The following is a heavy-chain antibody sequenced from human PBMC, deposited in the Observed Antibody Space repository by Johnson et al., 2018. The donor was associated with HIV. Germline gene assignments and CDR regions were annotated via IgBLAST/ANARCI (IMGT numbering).Heavy chain of an antibody. J-gene: IGHJ3*02. V-gene: IGHV3-20*04. CDR2: INWNGGST. CDR1: GFIFDDYG. D-gene: IGHD2-15*01. CDR3: TTDCSGGSCYSGAFDI. Sequence: VQLVESGGGLVQPGGSLRLSCAASGFIFDDYGMSWVRQTPGKGLEWVSGINWNGGSTGYADSVKGRFTISRDNAKNSLYLQMNSLKTEDTAVYYCTTDCSGGSCYSGAFDIWGQGTMVTVSS.